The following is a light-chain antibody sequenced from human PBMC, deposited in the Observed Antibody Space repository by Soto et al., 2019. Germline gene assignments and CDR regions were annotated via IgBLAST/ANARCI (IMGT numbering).Light chain of an antibody. CDR2: DNN. J-gene: IGLJ2*01. CDR1: ICNIGNNF. Sequence: QSVLTQPPSVSAAPGQKVTISCSGSICNIGNNFVSWYKQLPGTAPKLLIYDNNKRPSGSPDRVSGSKSGTSATLGIIGLQTGDEADYYCGTWDYRLSAMVFGGGTQLTVL. V-gene: IGLV1-51*01. CDR3: GTWDYRLSAMV.